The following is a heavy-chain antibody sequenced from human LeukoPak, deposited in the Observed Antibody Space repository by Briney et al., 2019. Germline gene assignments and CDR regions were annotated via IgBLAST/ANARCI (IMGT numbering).Heavy chain of an antibody. J-gene: IGHJ6*03. CDR3: ARDFRNLGMDV. CDR2: IGNSGFTT. V-gene: IGHV3-11*01. D-gene: IGHD3-16*01. CDR1: SFTLGDWY. Sequence: PGGSLRLSCTASSFTLGDWYMSWIRQAPGKGLEWVSYIGNSGFTTYYADSVKGRFTVSRDNAKNSLFLQMDSLRAEDTAVYFCARDFRNLGMDVLGKGTTVTVSS.